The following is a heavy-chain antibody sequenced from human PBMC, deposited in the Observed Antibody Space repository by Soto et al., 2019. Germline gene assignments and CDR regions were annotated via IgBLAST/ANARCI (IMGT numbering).Heavy chain of an antibody. CDR1: GGSISSDNW. V-gene: IGHV4-4*02. D-gene: IGHD3-10*01. CDR3: ARLSASSKLRGVVIN. CDR2: IYHSGNT. J-gene: IGHJ4*02. Sequence: QVHLQESGPDLVRPSETLSLTCSFFGGSISSDNWWSWVRQTPGKGLAWIGEIYHSGNTNYNPSLTSRVTISVDKSKNHFSLKVTSVTAADTALYYCARLSASSKLRGVVINWGQGTLVTVSS.